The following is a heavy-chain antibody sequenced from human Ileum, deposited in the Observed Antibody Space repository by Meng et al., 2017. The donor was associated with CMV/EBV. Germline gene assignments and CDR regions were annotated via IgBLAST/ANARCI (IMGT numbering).Heavy chain of an antibody. J-gene: IGHJ3*02. CDR2: INPDNGVT. Sequence: ASVKVSCKASGYSFTGYFIIWVRQAPGQGLEWMGWINPDNGVTNYAQKFQDRVTMTRDTSIYTAYMELSRLKSDDTALYYCASLRYRLGNAFDIWGQGTMVTVSS. CDR1: GYSFTGYF. D-gene: IGHD7-27*01. CDR3: ASLRYRLGNAFDI. V-gene: IGHV1-2*02.